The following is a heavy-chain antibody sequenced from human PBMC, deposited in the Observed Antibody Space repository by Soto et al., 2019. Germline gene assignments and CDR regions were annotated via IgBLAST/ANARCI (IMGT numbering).Heavy chain of an antibody. CDR3: ARVMSDYYDSSGYYLHYYYYATDV. CDR1: GYTFTSYG. J-gene: IGHJ6*02. CDR2: ISAYNGNT. Sequence: ASVKVSCKASGYTFTSYGISWVRQSPVQGLEWMGWISAYNGNTNYAQKLQGRVTMTTDTSTSTAYMELRSLRSDDTAVYYCARVMSDYYDSSGYYLHYYYYATDVWGQGTTVTVSS. V-gene: IGHV1-18*04. D-gene: IGHD3-22*01.